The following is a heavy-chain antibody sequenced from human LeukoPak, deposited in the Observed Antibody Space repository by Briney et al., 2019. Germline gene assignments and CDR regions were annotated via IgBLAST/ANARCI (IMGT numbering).Heavy chain of an antibody. J-gene: IGHJ4*02. D-gene: IGHD6-19*01. V-gene: IGHV1-3*03. Sequence: ASVKVSCKASGYSFTSHAMHWVRQAPGQRLEWMGWINTGNGNTKYSQNFQGRVTITRDTSASTAYMELRSLRSEDMGVYYCARVVKYSSGPLTDLLPYYFDYWGQGTLVTVSS. CDR1: GYSFTSHA. CDR3: ARVVKYSSGPLTDLLPYYFDY. CDR2: INTGNGNT.